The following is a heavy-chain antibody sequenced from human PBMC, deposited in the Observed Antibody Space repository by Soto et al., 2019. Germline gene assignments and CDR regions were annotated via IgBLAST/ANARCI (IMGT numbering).Heavy chain of an antibody. D-gene: IGHD2-2*01. Sequence: GASVKVSCKASGGTFSSYAISWVRQAPGQGLEWMGGIIPIFGTANYAQKFQGRVTITADESTSTAYMELSSLRSEDTAVYYCARDVVRYCSSTSCKYYYYGMDVWGQGTTVTVS. CDR1: GGTFSSYA. CDR2: IIPIFGTA. CDR3: ARDVVRYCSSTSCKYYYYGMDV. V-gene: IGHV1-69*13. J-gene: IGHJ6*02.